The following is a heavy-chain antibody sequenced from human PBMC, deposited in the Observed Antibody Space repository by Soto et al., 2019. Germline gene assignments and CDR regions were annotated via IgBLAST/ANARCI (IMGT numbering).Heavy chain of an antibody. V-gene: IGHV4-30-4*01. J-gene: IGHJ3*02. D-gene: IGHD1-1*01. Sequence: QVQLQESGPGLVRPSQTLSLTCTVSGGSISSGDYYWSWIRQPPGKGLEWIGVIYYSGITYYNPSLESRVIISVDMSKNQFSLKLSSVIAVDTAVYYCARPLTPLRGTDAFDIWGQGTMVTVSS. CDR3: ARPLTPLRGTDAFDI. CDR1: GGSISSGDYY. CDR2: IYYSGIT.